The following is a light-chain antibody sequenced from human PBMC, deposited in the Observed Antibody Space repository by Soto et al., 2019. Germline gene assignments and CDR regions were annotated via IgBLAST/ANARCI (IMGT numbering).Light chain of an antibody. J-gene: IGLJ1*01. CDR2: GNS. CDR1: SSNIGAGYD. V-gene: IGLV1-40*01. Sequence: QSVLTQPPSVSCAPGQRITISCTGSSSNIGAGYDMHWYQQLPGTAPKLLIYGNSNRPPGVPARFSGSKSGTSASLAITGLQAEDEADYYCQSYDSSLSALYVFGTGTKVNVL. CDR3: QSYDSSLSALYV.